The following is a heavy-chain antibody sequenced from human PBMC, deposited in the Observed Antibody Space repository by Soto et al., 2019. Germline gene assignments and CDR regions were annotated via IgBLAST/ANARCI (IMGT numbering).Heavy chain of an antibody. J-gene: IGHJ6*02. V-gene: IGHV3-48*02. CDR3: ALVWWRPRVYYGMDV. CDR1: GFTFSSYS. D-gene: IGHD1-26*01. CDR2: ISSSSSTI. Sequence: PGGSLRLSWAASGFTFSSYSMNWVRQAPGKGLEWVSYISSSSSTIYYADSVKGRFTISRDNAKNSLYLQMNSLRDEDTAVYYCALVWWRPRVYYGMDVWGQGTTVTVSS.